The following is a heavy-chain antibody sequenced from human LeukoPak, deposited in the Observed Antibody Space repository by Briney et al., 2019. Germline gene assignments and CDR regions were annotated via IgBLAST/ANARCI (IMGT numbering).Heavy chain of an antibody. CDR1: GFTVSNSY. J-gene: IGHJ6*02. CDR3: AGSLGYSSDSYYYGMDV. D-gene: IGHD5-12*01. CDR2: IYFAGSA. Sequence: GGSLRLSCAASGFTVSNSYMTWVRHAPGKGLEWVSVIYFAGSAYYADSVKGRFTISRDDSKDTVYLQMDILSADDTAVYYCAGSLGYSSDSYYYGMDVWGQGTTVSVSS. V-gene: IGHV3-66*01.